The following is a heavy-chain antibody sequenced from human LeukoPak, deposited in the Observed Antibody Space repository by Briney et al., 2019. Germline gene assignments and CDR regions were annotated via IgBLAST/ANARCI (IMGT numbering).Heavy chain of an antibody. CDR2: ISSSSSYI. V-gene: IGHV3-21*01. D-gene: IGHD6-6*01. CDR1: GFTFSSYS. J-gene: IGHJ4*02. CDR3: AKGGGARLGSYFDY. Sequence: GGSLRLSCAASGFTFSSYSMNWVRQAPGKGLEWVSSISSSSSYIYYADSVKGRFTISRDNAKNPLYLQMNSLRAEDTAVYYCAKGGGARLGSYFDYWGQGTLVTVSS.